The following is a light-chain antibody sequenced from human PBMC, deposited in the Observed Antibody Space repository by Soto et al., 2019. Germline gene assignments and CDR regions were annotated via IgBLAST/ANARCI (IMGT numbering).Light chain of an antibody. CDR2: AAS. Sequence: EIVKTQSPATLSVSPGERATLSCRASQTVSTNLAWYQQNPGQAPRLLIYAASIRVTGIPPRFSGSGSATEFTLTISSLQSEDFAVYYCQQFNNWPPTFGQGTRLEIK. V-gene: IGKV3-15*01. CDR1: QTVSTN. CDR3: QQFNNWPPT. J-gene: IGKJ5*01.